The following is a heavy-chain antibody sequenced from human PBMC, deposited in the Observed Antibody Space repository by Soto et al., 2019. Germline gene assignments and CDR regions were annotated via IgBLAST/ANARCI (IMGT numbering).Heavy chain of an antibody. J-gene: IGHJ6*02. CDR2: IYYSGST. D-gene: IGHD5-18*01. Sequence: PSETLSLTCTVSGGSISRGGYYWSWIRQHPGKGLEWIGYIYYSGSTYYNPSLKSRVTLSVDTSKNQFSLKLSSVTAADTAVYYCARGKYSYGYLDYYYYGMDVWGQGTTITVSS. V-gene: IGHV4-31*03. CDR1: GGSISRGGYY. CDR3: ARGKYSYGYLDYYYYGMDV.